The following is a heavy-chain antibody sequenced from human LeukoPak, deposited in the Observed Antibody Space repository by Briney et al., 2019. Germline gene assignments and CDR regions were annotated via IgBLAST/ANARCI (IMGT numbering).Heavy chain of an antibody. CDR3: AKDSAYCSGGSCYYNYYYMDV. CDR2: IRYDGSNK. CDR1: GFTFSTYG. V-gene: IGHV3-30*02. J-gene: IGHJ6*03. Sequence: GGSLRLSCAASGFTFSTYGMHWVRQAPGKGLEWVAFIRYDGSNKYYADSVKGRFTISRDNSKNTLYLQMNSLRAEDTAVYYCAKDSAYCSGGSCYYNYYYMDVWGKGTTVTVSS. D-gene: IGHD2-15*01.